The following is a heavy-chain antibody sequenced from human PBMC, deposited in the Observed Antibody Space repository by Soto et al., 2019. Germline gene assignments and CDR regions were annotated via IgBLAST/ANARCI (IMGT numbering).Heavy chain of an antibody. CDR2: IYSGGST. CDR3: ARIPYCIRGSCYSGWYFDL. CDR1: GFTVSSNY. D-gene: IGHD2-15*01. V-gene: IGHV3-53*01. Sequence: EVQLVESGGGLIQPGGSLRLSCAASGFTVSSNYMTWVRQAPGKGLEWVSVIYSGGSTYYADFVKGRFTISRDNSKSTVYLQMNSLRAEDTAVYYCARIPYCIRGSCYSGWYFDLWGRGTLVTVSS. J-gene: IGHJ2*01.